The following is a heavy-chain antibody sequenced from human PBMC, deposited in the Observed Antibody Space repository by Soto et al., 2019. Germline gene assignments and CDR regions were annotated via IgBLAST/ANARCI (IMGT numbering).Heavy chain of an antibody. CDR1: GGSISSSNW. CDR3: ARDHRYYDFWSGYSGGMDV. V-gene: IGHV4-4*02. J-gene: IGHJ6*02. D-gene: IGHD3-3*01. CDR2: IYHSGST. Sequence: QVQLQESGPGLVKPSGTLSLTCAVSGGSISSSNWWSWVRQPPGKGLEWIGEIYHSGSTNYNPSLKSRVTISVDKSKNQFSLKLGSVTAADTAVYYCARDHRYYDFWSGYSGGMDVWGQGTTVTVSS.